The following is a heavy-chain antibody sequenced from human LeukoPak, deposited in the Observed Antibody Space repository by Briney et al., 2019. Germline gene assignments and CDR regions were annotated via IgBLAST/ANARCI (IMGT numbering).Heavy chain of an antibody. J-gene: IGHJ4*02. Sequence: GESLKISCKGSVSSFTSYWIGWVRQMPGKGLEWIGIIYPGDAGTRYSPSFQGPVTISADKSISTAYLQRSSLKASDTAMYYCSRVEDGLRDCSSTSCYTLVYWGQGTLVTVSS. CDR3: SRVEDGLRDCSSTSCYTLVY. CDR2: IYPGDAGT. D-gene: IGHD2-2*02. CDR1: VSSFTSYW. V-gene: IGHV5-51*03.